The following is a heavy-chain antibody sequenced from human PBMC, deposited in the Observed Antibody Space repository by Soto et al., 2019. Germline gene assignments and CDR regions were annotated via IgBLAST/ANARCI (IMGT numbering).Heavy chain of an antibody. Sequence: GGSLRVFCTASGFTVSSYEMNWVRQAPGKGLEWVSYISSSGSTIYYADSVKGRFTISRDNAKTSLYLQMNSLRAEDTAVYYCASSLPLPTTVTTNFDYFDYWGDGTPFPVSP. CDR2: ISSSGSTI. CDR1: GFTVSSYE. D-gene: IGHD4-17*01. CDR3: ASSLPLPTTVTTNFDYFDY. V-gene: IGHV3-48*03. J-gene: IGHJ4*01.